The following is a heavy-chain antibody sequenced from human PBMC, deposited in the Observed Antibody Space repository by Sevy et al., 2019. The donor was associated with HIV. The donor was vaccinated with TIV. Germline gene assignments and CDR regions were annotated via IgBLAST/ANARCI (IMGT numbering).Heavy chain of an antibody. CDR3: AKDVSDGYNYFLDF. D-gene: IGHD5-12*01. CDR2: ISNDGGNQ. V-gene: IGHV3-30*18. CDR1: GFTFRSYG. J-gene: IGHJ4*02. Sequence: GGSLRLSCIGSGFTFRSYGMHWVRQAPGKGLEWVAVISNDGGNQYYADSVKGRFTISRDNSKNTVYLQMNSLRAEDTAVYYCAKDVSDGYNYFLDFWGQGALVTVSS.